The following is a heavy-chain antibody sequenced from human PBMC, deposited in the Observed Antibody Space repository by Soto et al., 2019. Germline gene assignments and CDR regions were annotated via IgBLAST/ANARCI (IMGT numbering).Heavy chain of an antibody. CDR2: IDPTGDTS. Sequence: ASVKVSCKASGYTFSNYYMHWVRQAPGQGLQWMGIIDPTGDTSAYAQNFQARLTMTTDTSTSTFYMELTSLRSDDTAVYYCARDEVALRGSVRLFRQYCFGMDVLGQGTTGTVS. CDR3: ARDEVALRGSVRLFRQYCFGMDV. J-gene: IGHJ6*01. V-gene: IGHV1-46*01. D-gene: IGHD3-10*01. CDR1: GYTFSNYY.